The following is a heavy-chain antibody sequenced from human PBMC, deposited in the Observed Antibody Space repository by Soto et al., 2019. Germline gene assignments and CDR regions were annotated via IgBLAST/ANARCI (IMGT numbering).Heavy chain of an antibody. CDR1: VCIFENFG. CDR2: ISGSGFKK. Sequence: PVGSLRLSCASSVCIFENFGMSCVRHSPGKWLEWISSISGSGFKKYYADSVKGRFTISRDNSKSTVYLELNNLSAEDTAVYHCAKNQGVELLPLANVDWFEPWGQGSVVIVS. D-gene: IGHD3-10*01. CDR3: AKNQGVELLPLANVDWFEP. V-gene: IGHV3-23*01. J-gene: IGHJ5*02.